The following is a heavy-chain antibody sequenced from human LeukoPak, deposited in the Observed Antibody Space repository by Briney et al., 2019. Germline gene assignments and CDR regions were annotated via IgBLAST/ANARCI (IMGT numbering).Heavy chain of an antibody. J-gene: IGHJ3*02. CDR2: IYYSGIT. Sequence: SETLSLTCTVSDDSISSSTYYWAWIRQPPGKGLQWIGSIYYSGITYYNPSLKSRVTISVDTSKNQFSLKLSSVTAADTAVYYCARTTSLWRDQGAFDIWGQGTMVTVSS. CDR1: DDSISSSTYY. V-gene: IGHV4-39*07. CDR3: ARTTSLWRDQGAFDI. D-gene: IGHD3-3*01.